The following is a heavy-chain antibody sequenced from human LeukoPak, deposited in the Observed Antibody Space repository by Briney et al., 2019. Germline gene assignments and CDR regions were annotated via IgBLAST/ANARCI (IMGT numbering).Heavy chain of an antibody. Sequence: SETLSLTCTVSGGSISSYYWSWIRQPPGKGLEWIGYIYYSGSTNYNPSLKSRVTMSVDTSKNQFSLKLSSVTAADTAVYYCARRAGDILTGPNWFDPWGQGTLVTVSS. CDR2: IYYSGST. CDR1: GGSISSYY. D-gene: IGHD3-9*01. J-gene: IGHJ5*02. CDR3: ARRAGDILTGPNWFDP. V-gene: IGHV4-59*08.